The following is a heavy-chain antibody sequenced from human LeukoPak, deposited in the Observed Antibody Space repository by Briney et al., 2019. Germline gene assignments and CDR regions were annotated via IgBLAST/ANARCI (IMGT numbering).Heavy chain of an antibody. J-gene: IGHJ4*02. CDR1: GGTFSSYT. Sequence: GSSVKVSCKASGGTFSSYTTSWVRQAPGQGLEWMGRIIPILGIANYAQKFQGRVTITADKSTSTAYMELSSLRSEDTAVYYCARARFEGSCSGGSCYSGPDYWGQGTLVTVSS. CDR3: ARARFEGSCSGGSCYSGPDY. V-gene: IGHV1-69*02. D-gene: IGHD2-15*01. CDR2: IIPILGIA.